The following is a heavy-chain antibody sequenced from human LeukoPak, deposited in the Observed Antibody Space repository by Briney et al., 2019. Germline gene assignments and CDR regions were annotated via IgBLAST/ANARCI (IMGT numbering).Heavy chain of an antibody. CDR1: GGTFSSYA. V-gene: IGHV1-69*05. J-gene: IGHJ4*02. CDR2: IIPIFGTA. D-gene: IGHD6-19*01. Sequence: SVKVSCKASGGTFSSYAISWVRQAPGQGLEWMGGIIPIFGTANYAQKFQGRVTITTDESTSTAYMELSSLRSEDTAVYYCARESPSSIAVAGTYFDYWGQGTLVTASS. CDR3: ARESPSSIAVAGTYFDY.